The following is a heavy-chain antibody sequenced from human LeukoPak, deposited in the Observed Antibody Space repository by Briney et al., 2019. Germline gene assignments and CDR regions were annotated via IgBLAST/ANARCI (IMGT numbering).Heavy chain of an antibody. CDR2: IYTSGST. D-gene: IGHD3-22*01. CDR1: GGSISRGSYY. J-gene: IGHJ4*02. Sequence: SETLSLTCTVSGGSISRGSYYWSWIRQPAGKGLEWIGRIYTSGSTNYNPSLKSRVTMSVDTSKNQFSLKLSSVTAADTAVYYCARDRYYYGSSGYYPFKYWGQGTLVTVSS. CDR3: ARDRYYYGSSGYYPFKY. V-gene: IGHV4-61*02.